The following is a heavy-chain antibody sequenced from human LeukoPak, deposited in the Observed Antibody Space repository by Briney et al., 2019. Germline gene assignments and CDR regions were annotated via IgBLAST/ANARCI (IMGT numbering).Heavy chain of an antibody. D-gene: IGHD2-2*01. Sequence: ASVKVSCKVSGYTLTELSMHWVRQAPGKGLEWMGGFDPEDGETIYAQKFQGRVTMTEDTSTDTAYMELSSLRSEDTAVYYCAVVPAAMGDFDYWGQGTLVTVSS. CDR1: GYTLTELS. V-gene: IGHV1-24*01. CDR3: AVVPAAMGDFDY. CDR2: FDPEDGET. J-gene: IGHJ4*02.